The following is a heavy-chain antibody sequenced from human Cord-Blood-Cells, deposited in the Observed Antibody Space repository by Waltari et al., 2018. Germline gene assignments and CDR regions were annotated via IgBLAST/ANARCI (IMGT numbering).Heavy chain of an antibody. J-gene: IGHJ4*02. Sequence: EVQLVQSGAEVTKPGESLKISCKGSGYSFTSYWIGWVRQMPGKGLEWMGIIYPGDSDTRYSPSFQGQVTISADKSISTAYLQWSSLKASDTAMYYCARGLYYYGSGSYPSRAYFDYWGQGTLVTVSS. V-gene: IGHV5-51*01. CDR1: GYSFTSYW. D-gene: IGHD3-10*01. CDR2: IYPGDSDT. CDR3: ARGLYYYGSGSYPSRAYFDY.